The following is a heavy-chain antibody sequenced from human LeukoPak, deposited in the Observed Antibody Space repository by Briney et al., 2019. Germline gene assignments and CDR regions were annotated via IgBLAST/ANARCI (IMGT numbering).Heavy chain of an antibody. J-gene: IGHJ4*02. Sequence: GASVKVSCKASGYTFTGYYMHWVRPAPGQGLEWMGWINPNSGGTNYAQKFQGRVTMTRDTSTSTAYMELSRLRSYDTAVYYCARGKRQGVTTDFDYWGQGTLVTVSS. D-gene: IGHD2-21*02. CDR1: GYTFTGYY. V-gene: IGHV1-2*02. CDR2: INPNSGGT. CDR3: ARGKRQGVTTDFDY.